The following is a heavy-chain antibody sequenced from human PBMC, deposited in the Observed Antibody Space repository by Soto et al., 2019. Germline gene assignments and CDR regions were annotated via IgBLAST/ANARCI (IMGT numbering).Heavy chain of an antibody. V-gene: IGHV3-23*01. D-gene: IGHD2-2*02. CDR3: AKPPDIVVEPTTINYYYYYMDV. Sequence: PGGSLRLSCAASGFIFSSYAMSWVRQAPGKGLEWVSGISVSGGPTYYADSVKGRFIISRDSSKTTLYLQMNSLRAEDTAVYYCAKPPDIVVEPTTINYYYYYMDVWGKGTTVTVSS. CDR1: GFIFSSYA. CDR2: ISVSGGPT. J-gene: IGHJ6*03.